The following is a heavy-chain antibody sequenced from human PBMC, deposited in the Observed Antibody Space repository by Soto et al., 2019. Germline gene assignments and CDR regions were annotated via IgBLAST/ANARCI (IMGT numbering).Heavy chain of an antibody. CDR1: GFTFSSYG. D-gene: IGHD4-17*01. J-gene: IGHJ6*02. CDR3: ARVGGDYGVYYYYGMDV. V-gene: IGHV3-33*01. Sequence: QVPLVESGGGVVQPGRSLRLSCAASGFTFSSYGMHWVRQAPGKGLEWVAVIWYDGSNKYYADSVKGRFTISRDNSKNTLYLQMNSLRAEDTAVYYCARVGGDYGVYYYYGMDVWGQGTTVTVSS. CDR2: IWYDGSNK.